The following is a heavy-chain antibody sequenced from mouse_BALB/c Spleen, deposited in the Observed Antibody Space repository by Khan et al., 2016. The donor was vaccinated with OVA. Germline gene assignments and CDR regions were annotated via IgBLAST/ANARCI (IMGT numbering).Heavy chain of an antibody. J-gene: IGHJ3*01. CDR1: GYTFTNYW. D-gene: IGHD1-1*01. Sequence: VQLQESGAELAKPGASVKMSCKASGYTFTNYWMHWVKQRPGQGLEWIGYINPSTGYSEYNQKFKDKATLTADKSSSTAYIQLSSLTSEDSAVDYWANHGSSSAWLTYWGQGTLVTVSA. CDR3: ANHGSSSAWLTY. CDR2: INPSTGYS. V-gene: IGHV1-7*01.